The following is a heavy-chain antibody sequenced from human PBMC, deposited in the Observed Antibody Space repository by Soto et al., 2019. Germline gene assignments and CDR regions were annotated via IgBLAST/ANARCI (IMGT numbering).Heavy chain of an antibody. D-gene: IGHD2-21*02. CDR2: INPRNGDT. J-gene: IGHJ4*02. CDR1: GYTFTGNY. CDR3: VRGGGVDVVTPTRIVFDY. Sequence: QVQLVQSGAEVKKPGASVKVSCKVSGYTFTGNYMHWMRQAPGQGPEWMGWINPRNGDTDYAQKCQGRDTINRDTAISTAYMDLSRLTSDDTAIYFCVRGGGVDVVTPTRIVFDYWGQGTLLTVSS. V-gene: IGHV1-2*02.